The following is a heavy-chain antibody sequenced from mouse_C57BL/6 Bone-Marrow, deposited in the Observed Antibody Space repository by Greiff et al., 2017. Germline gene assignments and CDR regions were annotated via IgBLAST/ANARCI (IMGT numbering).Heavy chain of an antibody. V-gene: IGHV1-26*01. D-gene: IGHD1-1*01. CDR2: INPNNGGT. CDR3: ACYGSRGWYVDV. Sequence: VQLQQSGPELVKPGASVKISCKASGYTFTDYYMNWVKQSHGKSLEWIGDINPNNGGTSYNQKFKGKATLTVDKSSSTAYMELRSLTSEDSAVYYCACYGSRGWYVDVWGTGTTVTVSS. J-gene: IGHJ1*03. CDR1: GYTFTDYY.